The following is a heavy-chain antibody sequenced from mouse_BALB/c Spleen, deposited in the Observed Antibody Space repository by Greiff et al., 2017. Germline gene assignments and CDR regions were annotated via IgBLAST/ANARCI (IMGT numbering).Heavy chain of an antibody. D-gene: IGHD2-1*01. Sequence: QVHVKQSGAELVRPGSSVKISCKASGYAFSSYWMNWVKQRPGQGLEWIGQIYPGDGDTNYNGKFKGKATLTADKSSSTAYMQLSSLTSEDSAVYFCARGDGTYYFDYWGQGTTLTVSS. CDR2: IYPGDGDT. CDR1: GYAFSSYW. CDR3: ARGDGTYYFDY. V-gene: IGHV1-80*01. J-gene: IGHJ2*01.